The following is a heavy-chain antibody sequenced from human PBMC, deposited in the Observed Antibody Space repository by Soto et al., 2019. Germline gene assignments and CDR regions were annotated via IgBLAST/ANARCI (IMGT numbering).Heavy chain of an antibody. J-gene: IGHJ4*02. CDR2: IDPSDSYT. Sequence: GESLKISCKGSGYSFTSYWISWVRQMPGKGLEWMGRIDPSDSYTNYSPSFQGHVTISADKSISTAYLQWSSLKASDTAMYYCARQGFPFSRDQLATDYCGQGTMVTVSS. CDR1: GYSFTSYW. CDR3: ARQGFPFSRDQLATDY. V-gene: IGHV5-10-1*01. D-gene: IGHD2-2*01.